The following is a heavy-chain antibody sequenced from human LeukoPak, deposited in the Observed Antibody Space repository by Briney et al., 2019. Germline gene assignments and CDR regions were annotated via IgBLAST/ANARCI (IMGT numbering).Heavy chain of an antibody. D-gene: IGHD1-26*01. V-gene: IGHV3-21*06. CDR2: ISSSSSYI. CDR3: ARGLLVEAGNFDY. Sequence: GILRLSCAASGFTFINYAMSWVRQAPGKGLEWVSSISSSSSYIYYADSVKGRFTISRDNAKNSLYLQMNSLRAEDTAVYYCARGLLVEAGNFDYWGQGTLVTVSS. J-gene: IGHJ4*02. CDR1: GFTFINYA.